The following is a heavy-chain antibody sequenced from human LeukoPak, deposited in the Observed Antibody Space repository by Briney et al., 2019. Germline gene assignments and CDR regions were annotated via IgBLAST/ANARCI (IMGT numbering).Heavy chain of an antibody. CDR1: GFSFSNYA. CDR3: ARRSGGTCDY. CDR2: IGASVSNT. V-gene: IGHV3-23*01. D-gene: IGHD1-1*01. Sequence: GGSLRLSCAASGFSFSNYAMDWVRQAPGKGLEWVSTIGASVSNTNYADSVKGRSTISRDNSKNTLYLQMSSLKVEDTAVYYCARRSGGTCDYWGQGTLVTVSS. J-gene: IGHJ4*02.